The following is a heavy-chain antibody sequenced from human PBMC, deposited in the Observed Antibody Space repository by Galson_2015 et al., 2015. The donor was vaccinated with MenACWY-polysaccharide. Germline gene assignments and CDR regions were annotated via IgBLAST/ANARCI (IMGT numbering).Heavy chain of an antibody. CDR2: ITSTSGYI. V-gene: IGHV3-21*04. CDR1: GFTFSTYT. CDR3: ARGHYGLDV. J-gene: IGHJ6*02. Sequence: SLRLSCAASGFTFSTYTMNWIRQAPGKGLEWASSITSTSGYIYYGDSVKGRFAISRDNAKNSLYLQLNSLEVEDTAIYYCARGHYGLDVWGQGTTVTVSS.